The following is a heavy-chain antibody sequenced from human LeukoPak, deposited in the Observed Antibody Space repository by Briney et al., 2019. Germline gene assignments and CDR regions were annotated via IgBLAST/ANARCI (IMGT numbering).Heavy chain of an antibody. CDR1: GYTFTNYG. CDR2: VGAYNGHT. V-gene: IGHV1-18*01. CDR3: ARGEAKIGYDF. Sequence: ASVTVSCKASGYTFTNYGFTWVRQAPGQGLEWMGWVGAYNGHTIYAPGLQGRVTMTTDTSTSTVFMELRSLRSDDTAVYYCARGEAKIGYDFWGQGTLVTVSS. J-gene: IGHJ4*02. D-gene: IGHD5-24*01.